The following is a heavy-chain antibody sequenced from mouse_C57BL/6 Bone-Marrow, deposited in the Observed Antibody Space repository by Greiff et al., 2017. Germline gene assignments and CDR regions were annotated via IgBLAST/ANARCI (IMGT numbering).Heavy chain of an antibody. Sequence: VQLQQPGAELVMPGASVKLSCKASGYTFTSYWMHWVKQRPGQGLEWIGEIDPSDSYTNYNQKFKGKSTLTVDTSSSTAYMQLSSLTSEDSAVXYCARRDGYSSWFAYWGQGTLVTVSA. CDR3: ARRDGYSSWFAY. V-gene: IGHV1-69*01. J-gene: IGHJ3*01. D-gene: IGHD2-3*01. CDR2: IDPSDSYT. CDR1: GYTFTSYW.